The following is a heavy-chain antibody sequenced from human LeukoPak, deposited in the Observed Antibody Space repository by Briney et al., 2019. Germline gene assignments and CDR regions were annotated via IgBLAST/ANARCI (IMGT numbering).Heavy chain of an antibody. Sequence: ASVKVSCKASGYTFTSYAMNWVRQAPGQGLGWLGWFNTNTGNPTYAQGFTGRVVFSLDTSVSTAYLQISSLKAEDTAVYYCARVGYSSGWYVEGVFGWFDPWGQGTLVTVSS. J-gene: IGHJ5*02. D-gene: IGHD6-19*01. CDR3: ARVGYSSGWYVEGVFGWFDP. V-gene: IGHV7-4-1*02. CDR2: FNTNTGNP. CDR1: GYTFTSYA.